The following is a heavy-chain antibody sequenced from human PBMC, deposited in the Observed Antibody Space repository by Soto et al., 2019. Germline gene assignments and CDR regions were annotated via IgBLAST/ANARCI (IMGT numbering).Heavy chain of an antibody. V-gene: IGHV3-21*01. CDR1: GFTFSSYS. Sequence: PGGSLRLSCAAPGFTFSSYSMNWVRQAPGKGLEWVSSISSSSSYIYYADSVKGRFTISRDNSKNTLYLQMDSLRAEDTAVYYCAKGEVRGIIPSYFDYWGLGTLVTVSS. J-gene: IGHJ4*02. CDR2: ISSSSSYI. CDR3: AKGEVRGIIPSYFDY. D-gene: IGHD3-10*01.